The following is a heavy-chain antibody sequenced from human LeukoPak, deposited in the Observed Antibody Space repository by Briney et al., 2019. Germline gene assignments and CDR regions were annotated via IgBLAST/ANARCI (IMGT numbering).Heavy chain of an antibody. CDR2: IYSSGRT. V-gene: IGHV4-59*01. Sequence: SETLSLTCSVSYGSLTTYYWSWIRQPPGKGLERIGYIYSSGRTSYNPSLNSRVTISLDTPKKQFSLKLNSVTAADTAVYYCARSGTLTGYLYWGQGAPVTVSS. J-gene: IGHJ4*02. CDR3: ARSGTLTGYLY. CDR1: YGSLTTYY. D-gene: IGHD3-9*01.